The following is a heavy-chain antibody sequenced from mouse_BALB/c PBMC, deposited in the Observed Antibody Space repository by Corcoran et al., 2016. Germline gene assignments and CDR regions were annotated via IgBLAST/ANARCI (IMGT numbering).Heavy chain of an antibody. V-gene: IGHV9-1*02. CDR3: ARRSTVVAYYYAMDY. CDR2: INTYTGEP. J-gene: IGHJ4*01. D-gene: IGHD1-1*01. CDR1: GYTFTNYG. Sequence: QIQLVQSGPELKKPGETVKISCKASGYTFTNYGMNWVKQAPGEGLKWMGWINTYTGEPTYADDFKGRFAFSLETSASTAYLQINNLKNEDMATYFCARRSTVVAYYYAMDYWGQGTSVTVSS.